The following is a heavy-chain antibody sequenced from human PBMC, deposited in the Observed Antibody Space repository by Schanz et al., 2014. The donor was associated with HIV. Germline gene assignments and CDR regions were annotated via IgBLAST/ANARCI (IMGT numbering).Heavy chain of an antibody. CDR3: ASAYSGSSQFEN. CDR1: GFTFSSYG. J-gene: IGHJ4*02. D-gene: IGHD6-6*01. Sequence: QVQLVESGGGVVQPGRSLRLSCAASGFTFSSYGMHWVRQAPGKGLEWVAVISYDGSNQYYADSVKGRFAISRDNAKNSLYLQMNSLRVEDTAVYFCASAYSGSSQFENWGQGDLLTVTT. V-gene: IGHV3-30*19. CDR2: ISYDGSNQ.